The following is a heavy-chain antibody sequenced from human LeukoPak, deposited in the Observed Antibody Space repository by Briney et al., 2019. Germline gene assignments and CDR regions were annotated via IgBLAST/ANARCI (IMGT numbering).Heavy chain of an antibody. CDR1: GFTFSTST. J-gene: IGHJ4*02. CDR2: ISDSSFYI. CDR3: ANHFACGSTSCPPFDY. V-gene: IGHV3-21*01. D-gene: IGHD2-2*01. Sequence: GGSLRLSCAASGFTFSTSTMNWVRQAPGKGLEWVSSISDSSFYIYYADSVEGRFTISRDNAKNSLYLQMNSLRAEDTGVYYCANHFACGSTSCPPFDYWGQGTLVAVSA.